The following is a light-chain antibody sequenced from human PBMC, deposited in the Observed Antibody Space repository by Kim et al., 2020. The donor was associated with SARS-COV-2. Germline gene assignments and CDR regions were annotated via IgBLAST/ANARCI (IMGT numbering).Light chain of an antibody. CDR2: EVS. J-gene: IGLJ2*01. Sequence: QSALTQPPSASGSPGQSVTISCTGTHSDIGRFNYVSWYQHHPGRAPKLIIYEVSRRPSGVPDRFSGSKSANTASLTVSGLQTEGEADYYCSSYTDSDTLIFGGGIQLAVL. CDR1: HSDIGRFNY. V-gene: IGLV2-8*01. CDR3: SSYTDSDTLI.